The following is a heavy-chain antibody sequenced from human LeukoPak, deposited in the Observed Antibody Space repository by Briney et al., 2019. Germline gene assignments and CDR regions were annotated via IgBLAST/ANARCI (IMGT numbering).Heavy chain of an antibody. CDR1: GVDFTRDW. V-gene: IGHV5-51*01. CDR3: ARRDPTTVTAFDY. CDR2: IFPDDSDT. Sequence: GESLKISCRFSGVDFTRDWIGWVRLMPGKGLEWMGIIFPDDSDTRYSPSFQGQVTLSADKSISTAYPQWSSLKASDTAIYYCARRDPTTVTAFDYWGQGTLVTVSS. D-gene: IGHD4-17*01. J-gene: IGHJ4*02.